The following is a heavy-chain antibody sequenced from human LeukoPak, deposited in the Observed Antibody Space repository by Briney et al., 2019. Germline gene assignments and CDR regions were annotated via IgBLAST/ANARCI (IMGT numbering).Heavy chain of an antibody. D-gene: IGHD3-10*01. J-gene: IGHJ5*02. CDR3: ARGYYYGSRGGFDP. V-gene: IGHV1-18*01. CDR1: GYTFTSYG. Sequence: ASVKVSCKASGYTFTSYGISWVRQAPGQGLEWMGWMSAYNGNANYAQKLQGRVTVTTDTSTSTAYMELRSLRSDDTAVYYCARGYYYGSRGGFDPWGQGTLVTVSS. CDR2: MSAYNGNA.